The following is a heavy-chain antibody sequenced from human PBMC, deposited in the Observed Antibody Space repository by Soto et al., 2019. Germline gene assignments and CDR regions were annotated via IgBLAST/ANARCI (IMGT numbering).Heavy chain of an antibody. Sequence: SETLSLTCTVSGCTISNYYWSWIRQPPGKGLEWIGDIYYSGSTNYKPSLKSRVTISVDTSKNQFSLKLSSVTAADTAVYYCARVLRHCSGGSCYTVDPWGQGTMVTVSS. J-gene: IGHJ5*02. V-gene: IGHV4-59*01. D-gene: IGHD2-15*01. CDR2: IYYSGST. CDR3: ARVLRHCSGGSCYTVDP. CDR1: GCTISNYY.